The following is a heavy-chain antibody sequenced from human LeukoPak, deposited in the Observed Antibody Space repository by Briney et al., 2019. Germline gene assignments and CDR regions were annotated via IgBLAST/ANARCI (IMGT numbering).Heavy chain of an antibody. V-gene: IGHV3-53*01. Sequence: GGTLRLSCAASGFTVSSNYMNWVRQAPGMGLEWVSVIYSGGTTYYADSVNGRFTISRDNSKNTLYLQMNSPRAEDTAVYYCARAGGSRRGAFDIWGQGTMVTVSS. J-gene: IGHJ3*02. D-gene: IGHD1-26*01. CDR3: ARAGGSRRGAFDI. CDR2: IYSGGTT. CDR1: GFTVSSNY.